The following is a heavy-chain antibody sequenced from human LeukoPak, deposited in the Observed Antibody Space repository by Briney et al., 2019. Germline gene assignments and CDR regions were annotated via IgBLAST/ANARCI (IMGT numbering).Heavy chain of an antibody. J-gene: IGHJ4*02. Sequence: SETLSLTCTVSGGSISSYYWSWIRQPPRKGLEWIGYIYYSGSTNFNPSLKSRVTISVDTSKNQFSLNLRSVTAADTAMYYCARIDSGGYGYFDYWGQGTLATVSS. CDR3: ARIDSGGYGYFDY. D-gene: IGHD3-22*01. CDR1: GGSISSYY. V-gene: IGHV4-59*01. CDR2: IYYSGST.